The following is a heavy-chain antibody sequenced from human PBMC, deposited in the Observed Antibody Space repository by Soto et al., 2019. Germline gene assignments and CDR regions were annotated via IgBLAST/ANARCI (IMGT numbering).Heavy chain of an antibody. CDR3: ARMNVDSYQFYYAMDV. V-gene: IGHV2-26*01. Sequence: SGPTLVNPTETLTLTCTVSGFSLTTGKMGVSWIRQPPGKALEWLAHIFSDNERSYSTSLQGRLAISKDTSGSQVVLSMTNVDPVDTATYYCARMNVDSYQFYYAMDVWGQGTTVTVSS. D-gene: IGHD4-17*01. CDR1: GFSLTTGKMG. CDR2: IFSDNER. J-gene: IGHJ6*02.